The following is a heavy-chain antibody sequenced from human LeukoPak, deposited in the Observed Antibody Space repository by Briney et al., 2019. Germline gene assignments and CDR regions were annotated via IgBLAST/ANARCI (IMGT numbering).Heavy chain of an antibody. J-gene: IGHJ5*02. CDR1: GDSISSYY. CDR2: IYYSGST. V-gene: IGHV4-59*01. Sequence: SETLSLTCTVSGDSISSYYWSWIRQPPGKGLEWIGYIYYSGSTNYNPPLKSRVSISVDRSKSQFSLKLSSVTAADTAVYYCAREGCSGGSCSSRFDPWGQGTLVTVSS. D-gene: IGHD2-15*01. CDR3: AREGCSGGSCSSRFDP.